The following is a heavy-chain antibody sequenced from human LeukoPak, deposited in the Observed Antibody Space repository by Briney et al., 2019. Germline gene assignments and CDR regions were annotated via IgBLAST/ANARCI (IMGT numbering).Heavy chain of an antibody. J-gene: IGHJ4*02. CDR3: ATSYYYGSGAVDY. CDR1: GFTFSSYW. D-gene: IGHD3-10*01. V-gene: IGHV3-7*01. CDR2: IKQGGSEK. Sequence: GGSLRLSCAASGFTFSSYWMSWVRQAPGKGLEWVANIKQGGSEKYYVDSVKGRFTISRDNAKNSLYLQMNSLRAEDTAVYYCATSYYYGSGAVDYWGQGTLVTVSS.